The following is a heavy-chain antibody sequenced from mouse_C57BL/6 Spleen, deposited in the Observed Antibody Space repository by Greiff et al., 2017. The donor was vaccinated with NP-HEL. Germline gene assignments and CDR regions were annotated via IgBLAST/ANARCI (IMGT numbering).Heavy chain of an antibody. D-gene: IGHD1-1*01. Sequence: VQLQESGAELVKPGASVKLSCKASGYTFTEYTIHWVKQRSGQGLEWIGWFYPGSGSIKYNEKFKDKATLTADKSSSTVYMELSRLTSEDSAVYFCARHEDVYGSSSYYAMDYWGQGTSVTVSS. CDR1: GYTFTEYT. CDR2: FYPGSGSI. J-gene: IGHJ4*01. V-gene: IGHV1-62-2*01. CDR3: ARHEDVYGSSSYYAMDY.